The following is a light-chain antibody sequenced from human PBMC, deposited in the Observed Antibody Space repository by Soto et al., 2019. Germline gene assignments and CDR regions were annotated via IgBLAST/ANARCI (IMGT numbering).Light chain of an antibody. CDR2: KVT. CDR3: SSYAASSHLL. J-gene: IGLJ2*01. CDR1: SSDIGDYNY. Sequence: QSVLTQPPSASGSPGQSVTISCSGTSSDIGDYNYVSWYQQYSGKAPKLIIFKVTKRPSGVPDRFSGSKSGNTASLTVSGLQTEDEAYYYCSSYAASSHLLFGGGTKLTVL. V-gene: IGLV2-8*01.